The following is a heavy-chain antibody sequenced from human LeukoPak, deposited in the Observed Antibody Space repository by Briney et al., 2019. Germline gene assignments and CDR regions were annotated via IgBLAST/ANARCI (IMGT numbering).Heavy chain of an antibody. V-gene: IGHV4-39*02. CDR3: ARDGPWKSDY. J-gene: IGHJ4*02. Sequence: SETLSLTCTVSGGSVSSSYYWGWIRQPPGQGLEWIGSICSGGNTCSNPSLASRVTISVDSSRSHFFLQLTSATAADTAVYFCARDGPWKSDYWGQGTLVTVSS. D-gene: IGHD1-1*01. CDR1: GGSVSSSYY. CDR2: ICSGGNT.